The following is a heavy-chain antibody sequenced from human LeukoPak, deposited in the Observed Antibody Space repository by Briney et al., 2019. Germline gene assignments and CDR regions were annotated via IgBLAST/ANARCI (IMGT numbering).Heavy chain of an antibody. J-gene: IGHJ4*02. CDR1: GGSISSYY. CDR3: ARDGELLTGSYFDY. D-gene: IGHD2-15*01. V-gene: IGHV4-59*01. Sequence: SETLSLTCTVAGGSISSYYWSWIRQPPGKGLEWIGYIYYSGSTNYNPSLKSRVTISVDTSKNQFSLKLSSVTAADTAVYYCARDGELLTGSYFDYWGQGTLVTVSS. CDR2: IYYSGST.